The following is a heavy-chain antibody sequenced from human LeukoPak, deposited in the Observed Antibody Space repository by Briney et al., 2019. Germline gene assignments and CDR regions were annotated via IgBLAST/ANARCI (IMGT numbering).Heavy chain of an antibody. Sequence: GGSLTLSCSASGFTFSSYAMHWVRQAPGKGLEYVSAISSNGGSTYYADSVKGRSTISRDNSKNTLYLQMSSLRAEDTAVYYCVKDPGRDYYYYGMDVWGKGTTVTVSS. CDR3: VKDPGRDYYYYGMDV. CDR2: ISSNGGST. D-gene: IGHD2-15*01. V-gene: IGHV3-64D*06. J-gene: IGHJ6*04. CDR1: GFTFSSYA.